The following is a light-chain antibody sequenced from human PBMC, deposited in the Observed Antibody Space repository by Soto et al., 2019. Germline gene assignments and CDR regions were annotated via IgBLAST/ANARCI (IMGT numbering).Light chain of an antibody. CDR3: QQYSSSSPT. V-gene: IGKV1-5*01. J-gene: IGKJ2*01. CDR1: QSISSW. Sequence: DIQMTQSPSTLSASVGDRVTITCRASQSISSWLAWYQQKPGKAPKLLIYGASSLESGVPSRLSGSGSVTEFTLTIDSLQPDDFATYYCQQYSSSSPTFGQGNKLEI. CDR2: GAS.